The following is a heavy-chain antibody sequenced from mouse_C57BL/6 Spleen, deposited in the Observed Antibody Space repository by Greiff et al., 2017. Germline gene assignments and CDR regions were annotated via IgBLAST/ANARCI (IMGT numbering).Heavy chain of an antibody. CDR1: GFTFSDYG. V-gene: IGHV5-15*01. CDR2: ISNLAYSI. J-gene: IGHJ1*03. Sequence: EVKVVESGAGLVQPGASLKLSCAASGFTFSDYGMAWVRQAPRKGLEWVAFISNLAYSIYYADTVTGRFTISRENTKNTLYLELSSLRSEDTAMYYCARQGSTTVTTNWYFDVWGTGTTVTVSS. D-gene: IGHD2-2*01. CDR3: ARQGSTTVTTNWYFDV.